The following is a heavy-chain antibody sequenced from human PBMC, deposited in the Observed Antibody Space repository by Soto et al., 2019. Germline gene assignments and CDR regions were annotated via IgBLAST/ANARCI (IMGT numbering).Heavy chain of an antibody. CDR3: ATPYLLYAFDI. D-gene: IGHD2-15*01. CDR2: ISGGGGTT. CDR1: GFTLSSYA. V-gene: IGHV3-23*01. Sequence: PGGSLRLSCAACGFTLSSYAINWARQAPGKGLEWVSAISGGGGTTYYANSVKGRSTISRDNSKNTVYLQMNSLRAEDTAVYYCATPYLLYAFDIWGQGTMVTVSS. J-gene: IGHJ3*02.